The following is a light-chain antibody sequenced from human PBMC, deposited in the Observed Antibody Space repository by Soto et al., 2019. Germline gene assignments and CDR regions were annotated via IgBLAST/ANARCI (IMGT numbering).Light chain of an antibody. Sequence: DIQMTQPASALSASVGVIVTITCRASQSISSYLNWYQQKPGKAPKLLIYDASSLESGVPSRFSGSGSGTEFTLTISSLQPDDFATYYCQQYNSYWTFGQGAKVDIK. CDR2: DAS. CDR1: QSISSY. J-gene: IGKJ1*01. V-gene: IGKV1-5*01. CDR3: QQYNSYWT.